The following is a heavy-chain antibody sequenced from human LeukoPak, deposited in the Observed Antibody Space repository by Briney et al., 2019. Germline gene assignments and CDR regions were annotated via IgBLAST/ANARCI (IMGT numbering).Heavy chain of an antibody. J-gene: IGHJ4*02. CDR2: IKSKTDGGTT. CDR1: GVTLSNTW. D-gene: IGHD3-10*01. Sequence: PGGSLRLSCAASGVTLSNTWMTWVRQAPGKGREWVGRIKSKTDGGTTEYAAPVKGRFTILRDDSKNTLSLEMNSLKTEDAGVYYCATGARGSDWGQGTLVTVSS. CDR3: ATGARGSD. V-gene: IGHV3-15*01.